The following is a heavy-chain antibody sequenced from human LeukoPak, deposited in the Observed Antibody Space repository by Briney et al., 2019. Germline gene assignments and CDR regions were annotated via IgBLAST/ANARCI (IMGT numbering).Heavy chain of an antibody. CDR2: INPSGGST. CDR3: AREGYSYGPFDP. Sequence: ASVTVSCTASGYTFTSYYMHWVRQAPGQGLEWMGIINPSGGSTSYAQKFQGGVTMTRDTSTSTVYMELSSLRSEDTAVYYCAREGYSYGPFDPWGQGTLVTVSS. CDR1: GYTFTSYY. J-gene: IGHJ5*02. D-gene: IGHD5-18*01. V-gene: IGHV1-46*01.